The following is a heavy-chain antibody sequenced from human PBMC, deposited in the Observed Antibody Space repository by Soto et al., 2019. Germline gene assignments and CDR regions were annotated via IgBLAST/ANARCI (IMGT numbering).Heavy chain of an antibody. CDR1: GFTVSSKS. J-gene: IGHJ4*02. CDR3: AREVSYGYFEN. V-gene: IGHV3-53*01. CDR2: IYTGGST. D-gene: IGHD5-18*01. Sequence: VGSLRLSCAASGFTVSSKSMSWVRQAPGKGLEWVSVIYTGGSTYYADSVKGRFTISRDNSNNTLNLQMNSLRAEDTAVYYCAREVSYGYFENWGQGTLVTVSS.